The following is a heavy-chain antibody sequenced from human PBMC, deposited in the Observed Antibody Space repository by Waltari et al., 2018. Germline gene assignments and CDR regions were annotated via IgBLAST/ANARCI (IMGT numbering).Heavy chain of an antibody. D-gene: IGHD2-15*01. V-gene: IGHV4-4*02. CDR1: GDSIRGNYW. CDR3: ARDRGRGLFLDS. J-gene: IGHJ4*02. Sequence: QVQLQESGPGLVKPSGTLSVTCAVPGDSIRGNYWWSWVRQSPGKGLEWIGQIHGSGRSNYNPSLESRVSVSIDTSKNHFSLKMTSATAADTAVYYCARDRGRGLFLDSWGQGTLVTVSP. CDR2: IHGSGRS.